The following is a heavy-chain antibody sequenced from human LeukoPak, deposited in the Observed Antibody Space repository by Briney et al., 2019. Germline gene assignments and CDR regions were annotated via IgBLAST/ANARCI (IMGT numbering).Heavy chain of an antibody. J-gene: IGHJ6*03. CDR2: ISHDGTNK. Sequence: PGGSLRLSCAASGFTFSSYSMNWVRQAPGKGLEWVALISHDGTNKYYADSVKGRFTISRDNSKNTLYLQMNSLRVEDTAVYYCARGSRAIVTTKFARGRYMDVWGKGTTVTVSS. D-gene: IGHD5-12*01. CDR3: ARGSRAIVTTKFARGRYMDV. CDR1: GFTFSSYS. V-gene: IGHV3-30*03.